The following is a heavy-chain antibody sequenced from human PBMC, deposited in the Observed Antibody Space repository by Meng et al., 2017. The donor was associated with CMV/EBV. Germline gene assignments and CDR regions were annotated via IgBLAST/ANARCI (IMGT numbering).Heavy chain of an antibody. CDR3: ASAFGQLVRLYYYYGMDV. CDR1: GGSFSGYY. D-gene: IGHD6-13*01. CDR2: INHSGSN. V-gene: IGHV4-34*01. J-gene: IGHJ6*02. Sequence: SETLSLTCAVYGGSFSGYYWSWIRQPPGQGLEWIGEINHSGSNNYNPSLKGRVTISVDTSKNQFSLKLSSVTAADTAVYYCASAFGQLVRLYYYYGMDVWGQGTTVTVSS.